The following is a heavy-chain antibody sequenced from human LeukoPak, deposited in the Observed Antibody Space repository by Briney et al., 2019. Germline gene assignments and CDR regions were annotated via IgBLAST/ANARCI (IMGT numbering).Heavy chain of an antibody. D-gene: IGHD1-26*01. Sequence: ASVKVSCKASGCTFTGYYMHWVRQAPGQGLEWMGWINPNSGGTNYAQKFQGRVTMTRDMSTSTVYMELSSLRPEDTAVYYCATGSLFDYWGQGTLVTVSS. V-gene: IGHV1-2*02. CDR3: ATGSLFDY. CDR2: INPNSGGT. J-gene: IGHJ4*02. CDR1: GCTFTGYY.